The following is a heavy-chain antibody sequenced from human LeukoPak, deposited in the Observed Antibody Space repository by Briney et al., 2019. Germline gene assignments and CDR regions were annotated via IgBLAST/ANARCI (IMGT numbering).Heavy chain of an antibody. J-gene: IGHJ2*01. D-gene: IGHD6-19*01. Sequence: SQTLSLTCTVSGGSIRSYYWSWIRQPPGKGLEWIGYIYYSGSTNYNPSLKSRVTISVDTSKNQFSLKLRSVTAADTAVYYCARTPFSSAWYALDWYFDLWGRGTLVTVSS. CDR2: IYYSGST. CDR3: ARTPFSSAWYALDWYFDL. V-gene: IGHV4-59*01. CDR1: GGSIRSYY.